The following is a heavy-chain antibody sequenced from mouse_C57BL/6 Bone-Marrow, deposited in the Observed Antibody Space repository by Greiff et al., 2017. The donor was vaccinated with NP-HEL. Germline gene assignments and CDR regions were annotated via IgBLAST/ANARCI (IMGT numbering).Heavy chain of an antibody. CDR2: IDPETGGT. CDR1: GYTFTDYE. V-gene: IGHV1-15*01. J-gene: IGHJ3*01. CDR3: TRTHYCNYEGFAY. D-gene: IGHD2-1*01. Sequence: QVQLQQSGAELVRPGASVTLSCKASGYTFTDYEMHWVKQTPVHGLEWIGAIDPETGGTAYNQKFKGTATLTADKSSSPDYMELRSRTSEDSAVYYCTRTHYCNYEGFAYWGQGTLVTVSA.